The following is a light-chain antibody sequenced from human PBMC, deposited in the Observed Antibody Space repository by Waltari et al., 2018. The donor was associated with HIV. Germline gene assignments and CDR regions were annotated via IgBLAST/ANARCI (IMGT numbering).Light chain of an antibody. CDR2: GAS. V-gene: IGKV3-15*01. CDR1: QSINNN. CDR3: QQYNNWPGIT. Sequence: ELLMTQSPATLSVSPGERATLPCRASQSINNNLAWYQQKPGQAPRLLIYGASTGATGVPARFSGSGSGTEFTLTISSLQSEDFAVYYCQQYNNWPGITFGPGTKVDIK. J-gene: IGKJ3*01.